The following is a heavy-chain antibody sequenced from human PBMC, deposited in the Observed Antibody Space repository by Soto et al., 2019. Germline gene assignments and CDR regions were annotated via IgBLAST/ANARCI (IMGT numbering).Heavy chain of an antibody. CDR3: ARDGGGVDSFDM. J-gene: IGHJ3*02. D-gene: IGHD2-21*01. Sequence: GGSLRLSXAASGFSFFNYEMHWVRQAPGKGLEWLSYMSGSGSTIFYAASLKGRFTISRDNAKSSLYLDVSSLRVEDTAIYYCARDGGGVDSFDMWGRGTMVTVSS. CDR2: MSGSGSTI. V-gene: IGHV3-48*03. CDR1: GFSFFNYE.